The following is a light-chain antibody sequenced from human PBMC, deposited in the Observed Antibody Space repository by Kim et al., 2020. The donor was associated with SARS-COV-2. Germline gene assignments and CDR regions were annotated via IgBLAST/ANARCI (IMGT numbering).Light chain of an antibody. J-gene: IGLJ1*01. V-gene: IGLV2-8*01. Sequence: QPVNITFTGTSSDVGGYNFVSWHQQHTGKAPKLIIYDVNKRPSGVPNRFSGSKSGNTASLTVSGLQAEDEADYYCSSYAGTNNFYVFGTGTKVTVL. CDR1: SSDVGGYNF. CDR3: SSYAGTNNFYV. CDR2: DVN.